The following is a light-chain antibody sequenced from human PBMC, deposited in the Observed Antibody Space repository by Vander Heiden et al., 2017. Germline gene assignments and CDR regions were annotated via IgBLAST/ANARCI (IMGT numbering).Light chain of an antibody. CDR2: DDG. J-gene: IGLJ2*01. CDR1: NIGSKA. V-gene: IGLV3-21*03. Sequence: SYVLTQPPSVSVAPGKTARITCGGNNIGSKAVHWYQQKPGQAPVLVVYDDGDRPSGIPERFSGSNSGNAATLTITRVEAGDEADYYCQVWDGSSDQVVFGGGTKLTVL. CDR3: QVWDGSSDQVV.